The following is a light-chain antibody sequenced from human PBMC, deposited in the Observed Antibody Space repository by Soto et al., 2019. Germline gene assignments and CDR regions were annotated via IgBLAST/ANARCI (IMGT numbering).Light chain of an antibody. CDR1: QSITNF. CDR2: AGN. V-gene: IGKV1-39*01. J-gene: IGKJ2*01. CDR3: QKSYSDPYT. Sequence: DIQMPQSPSSLSASVGDRVTITCRTSQSITNFLNWYQQESVKAPKRLIFAGNTLQSGVLSRCSGGGSGTEFTLTIAVLQREDSSTYYCQKSYSDPYTFGQGTKLDVK.